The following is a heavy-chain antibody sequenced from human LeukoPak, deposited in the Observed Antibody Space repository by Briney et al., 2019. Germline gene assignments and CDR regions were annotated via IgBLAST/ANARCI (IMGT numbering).Heavy chain of an antibody. V-gene: IGHV4-34*01. J-gene: IGHJ5*02. CDR2: INHSGST. CDR1: GGSFSGYY. CDR3: ARLLGYCSGGSCYPRWFDP. D-gene: IGHD2-15*01. Sequence: SETLSLTCAVYGGSFSGYYWSWIRQPPGKGLEWIGEINHSGSTNYNPSLKSRVAISVDTSKNQFSLKLSSVTAADTAVYYCARLLGYCSGGSCYPRWFDPWGQGTLVTVSS.